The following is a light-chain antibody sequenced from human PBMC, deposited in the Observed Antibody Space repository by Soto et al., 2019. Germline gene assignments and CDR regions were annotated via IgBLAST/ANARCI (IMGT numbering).Light chain of an antibody. Sequence: QSVLTQPPSVSGAPGQRVTISCTGSSSNIGAGYDVHWYQQLPGTAPKLLIYGNSNRPSGVPDRFSGSKSGTSASLAITGLQAEDEADYYCQSYDSSLSANYVFGTGTKRTVL. V-gene: IGLV1-40*01. CDR3: QSYDSSLSANYV. CDR1: SSNIGAGYD. J-gene: IGLJ1*01. CDR2: GNS.